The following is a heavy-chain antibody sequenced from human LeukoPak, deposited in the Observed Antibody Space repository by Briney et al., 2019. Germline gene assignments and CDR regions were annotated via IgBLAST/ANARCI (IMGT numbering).Heavy chain of an antibody. V-gene: IGHV5-51*01. CDR1: GYTFTTSW. D-gene: IGHD3-22*01. CDR3: ARIVDTSGYSDFDY. CDR2: IYPGDSDT. J-gene: IGHJ4*02. Sequence: GESLKISCKGSGYTFTTSWIGWVRQMPGKGLEWMGIIYPGDSDTIYSPSFQGQVTISADKSISTAYLQWSSLKASDTAMYYCARIVDTSGYSDFDYWGQGTLVTVSP.